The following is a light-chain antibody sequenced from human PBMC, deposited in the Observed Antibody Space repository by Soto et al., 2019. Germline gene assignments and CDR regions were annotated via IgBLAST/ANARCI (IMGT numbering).Light chain of an antibody. CDR1: SSDVGGYNY. CDR2: EVS. CDR3: SSYTDTTLVV. J-gene: IGLJ2*01. V-gene: IGLV2-14*01. Sequence: QSVLTQPASVSGSPGQSITISCTGTSSDVGGYNYVSWYQHHPGKAPKLIIYEVSDRPSGVSDRFSGSKSGNTASLTISGLQAEDEADYYCSSYTDTTLVVFGGGTKLTVL.